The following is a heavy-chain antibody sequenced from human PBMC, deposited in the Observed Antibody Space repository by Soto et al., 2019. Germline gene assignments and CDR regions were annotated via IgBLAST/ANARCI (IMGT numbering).Heavy chain of an antibody. V-gene: IGHV4-39*01. Sequence: SETLSLTCTVSGGSISSSSYYWGWIRQPPGKGLEWIGSIYYSGSTYYNPPLKSRVTISVDTSKNQFSLKLSSVTAADTAVYYCAYYDSSGYLDYWGQGTLVTVSS. J-gene: IGHJ4*02. CDR3: AYYDSSGYLDY. D-gene: IGHD3-22*01. CDR2: IYYSGST. CDR1: GGSISSSSYY.